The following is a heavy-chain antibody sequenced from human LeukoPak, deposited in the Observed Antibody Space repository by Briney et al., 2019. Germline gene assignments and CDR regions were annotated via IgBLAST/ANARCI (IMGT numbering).Heavy chain of an antibody. CDR3: ARGVANSPDY. J-gene: IGHJ4*02. CDR2: INHSGST. D-gene: IGHD1-7*01. CDR1: GGSFSGYY. V-gene: IGHV4-34*01. Sequence: SETLSLTCAVYGGSFSGYYWSWIRQPPGKGLEWIGEINHSGSTNYNPSLKSRVTISVDTSKSQFSLKLSSVTAADTAVYYCARGVANSPDYWGQGTLVTVSS.